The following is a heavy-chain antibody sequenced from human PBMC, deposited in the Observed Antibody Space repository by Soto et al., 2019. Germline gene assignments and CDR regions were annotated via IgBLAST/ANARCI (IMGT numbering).Heavy chain of an antibody. J-gene: IGHJ3*02. Sequence: EVQLLESGGGLAQPGGSLRLSCAASGFTFSSYAMSWVRQAPGKGLEWVSTIGASGFNTYYADSVKGRFTISSDNSKSTLYLHMSRLRAEDTAVFYCANALTGGVAFDTWGQGTMVTVSS. V-gene: IGHV3-23*01. D-gene: IGHD3-10*01. CDR3: ANALTGGVAFDT. CDR2: IGASGFNT. CDR1: GFTFSSYA.